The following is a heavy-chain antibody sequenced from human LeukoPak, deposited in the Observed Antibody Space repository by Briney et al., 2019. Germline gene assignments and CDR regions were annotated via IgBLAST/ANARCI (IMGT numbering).Heavy chain of an antibody. J-gene: IGHJ4*02. V-gene: IGHV3-33*01. CDR1: GFTFSSYG. CDR2: IWYDGSNK. D-gene: IGHD3-3*01. Sequence: PGGSLRLSCAASGFTFSSYGMHWVRQAPGKGLEWVAVIWYDGSNKYYADSVKGRFTISRDNSKNTLYLQMNSLRAEDTAVYYCARLWSGLRPPDYWGQGTLVTVSS. CDR3: ARLWSGLRPPDY.